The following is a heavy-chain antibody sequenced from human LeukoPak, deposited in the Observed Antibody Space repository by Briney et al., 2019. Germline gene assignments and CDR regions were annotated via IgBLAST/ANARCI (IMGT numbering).Heavy chain of an antibody. CDR3: AKGGYSYGYVDY. V-gene: IGHV3-9*03. CDR2: ISWNSGSI. CDR1: GFTFYDYA. Sequence: GGSLRLSCAASGFTFYDYAMHWVRQAPGKGLEWVSGISWNSGSIDYADSVKGRFAISRDNAKNSLYLQMNSLRAEDMALYYCAKGGYSYGYVDYWGQGTLVTVSS. J-gene: IGHJ4*02. D-gene: IGHD5-18*01.